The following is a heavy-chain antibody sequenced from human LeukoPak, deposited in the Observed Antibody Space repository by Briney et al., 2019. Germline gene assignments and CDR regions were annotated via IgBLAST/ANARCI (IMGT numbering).Heavy chain of an antibody. J-gene: IGHJ6*02. CDR3: AREDPQTTVPEGMDV. Sequence: SETLSLTCSVCGGSISTDYWSWIRQLPGRGLEWIGYIYYTGTTNYNPSLRSRFTISVDTSRNQFSLRLSSVTAADTAVYYCAREDPQTTVPEGMDVWGHGTTVIVSS. V-gene: IGHV4-59*13. CDR2: IYYTGTT. D-gene: IGHD4-17*01. CDR1: GGSISTDY.